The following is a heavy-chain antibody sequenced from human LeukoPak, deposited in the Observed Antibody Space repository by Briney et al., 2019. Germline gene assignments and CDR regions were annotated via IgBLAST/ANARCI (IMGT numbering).Heavy chain of an antibody. CDR1: GGSFSGYY. J-gene: IGHJ4*02. D-gene: IGHD1-26*01. V-gene: IGHV4-34*01. CDR2: INHSGST. CDR3: ARVGSYYGTKFDY. Sequence: SETLSLTCAVYGGSFSGYYWSWIRQPPGKGLEWIGEINHSGSTNYNPSLKSRVTISVDTSKNQFSLKLRSVTAADTAVYYCARVGSYYGTKFDYWGQGTLVTVSS.